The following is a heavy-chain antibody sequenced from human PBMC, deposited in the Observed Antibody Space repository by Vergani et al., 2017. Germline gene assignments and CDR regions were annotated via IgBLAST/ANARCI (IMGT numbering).Heavy chain of an antibody. CDR1: GTSISGSSDY. D-gene: IGHD5-18*01. J-gene: IGHJ4*02. V-gene: IGHV4-39*01. Sequence: QLQLQESGPGLLKPSETLSLTCSVSGTSISGSSDYWGWIRQPPGKGLEWIGSILYTGTSYYNPSLESRATNSVDTSKNQFSLKLKSVTAADTAVYYCARKFWGRGGYRFDHWGQGTLVTVSS. CDR2: ILYTGTS. CDR3: ARKFWGRGGYRFDH.